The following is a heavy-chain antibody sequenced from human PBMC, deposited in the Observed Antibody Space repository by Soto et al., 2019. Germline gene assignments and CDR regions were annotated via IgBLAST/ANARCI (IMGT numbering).Heavy chain of an antibody. Sequence: PGGSLRLSCSASGFTFSSYAMHWVRQAPGKGLEYVSAISSNGGSTYYADSVKGRFTISRDNSKNTLYLQMSSLRAEDTAVYYCVKDHLRFSILWFGGDGNWFASWGQGTLVTVSS. J-gene: IGHJ5*01. CDR1: GFTFSSYA. CDR3: VKDHLRFSILWFGGDGNWFAS. D-gene: IGHD3-10*01. V-gene: IGHV3-64D*08. CDR2: ISSNGGST.